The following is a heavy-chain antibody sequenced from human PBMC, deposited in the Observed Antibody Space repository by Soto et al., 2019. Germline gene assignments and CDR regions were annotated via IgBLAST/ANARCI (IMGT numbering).Heavy chain of an antibody. J-gene: IGHJ6*03. CDR1: GGSINSSYYY. V-gene: IGHV4-39*01. CDR3: ARSAQENYYYYYYMDV. CDR2: VDYSGST. Sequence: SETLSLTCTVSGGSINSSYYYWGWIRQPPGKGLEWIGNVDYSGSTYYSPSLKSRVTISVDTAENQFSLKLGSVTAADTAVYYCARSAQENYYYYYYMDVWGKGTTVTVSS.